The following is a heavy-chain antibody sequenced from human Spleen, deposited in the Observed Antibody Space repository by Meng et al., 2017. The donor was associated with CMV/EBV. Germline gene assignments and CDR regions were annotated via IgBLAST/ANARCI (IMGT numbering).Heavy chain of an antibody. CDR1: GGSISSYY. V-gene: IGHV4-59*12. J-gene: IGHJ5*02. CDR3: ARDGVRWRYFNWFDP. Sequence: QVPLQESGPGLVKPSETLSLTCTVSGGSISSYYWSWIRQPPGKGLEWIGYIYYSGSTNYNPSLKSRVTMSVDTSKNQFSLKLSSVTAADTAVYYCARDGVRWRYFNWFDPWGQGTLVTVSS. CDR2: IYYSGST. D-gene: IGHD2/OR15-2a*01.